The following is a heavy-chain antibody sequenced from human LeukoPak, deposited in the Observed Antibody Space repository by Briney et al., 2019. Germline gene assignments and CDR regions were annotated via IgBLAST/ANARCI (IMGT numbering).Heavy chain of an antibody. J-gene: IGHJ4*02. CDR1: GFTFSSYE. V-gene: IGHV3-48*03. CDR2: ISSSGSTI. CDR3: ARALGGSYESVESIDY. Sequence: GGSLKLSCQASGFTFSSYEINWVRQAPGKGLEWVSYISSSGSTIYYADSVKGRFTISRDNAKNSLYLQMNSLRAEDTAVYYCARALGGSYESVESIDYWGQGTLVTVSS. D-gene: IGHD1-26*01.